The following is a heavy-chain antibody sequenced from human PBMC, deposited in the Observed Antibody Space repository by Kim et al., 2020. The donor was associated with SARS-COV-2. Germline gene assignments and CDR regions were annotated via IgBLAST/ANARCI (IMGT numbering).Heavy chain of an antibody. CDR2: SSGTGGSA. CDR1: GFTLSTYA. D-gene: IGHD1-1*01. CDR3: ARDGYNWIPFDY. V-gene: IGHV3-23*01. Sequence: GGSLRLSCEASGFTLSTYAMSWVRQAPGKGLEWVSSSSGTGGSAHYAESVKGRFTISRDNSQNTLYLQLNNVGVGDTAVYYCARDGYNWIPFDYWGKGIQVFVSS. J-gene: IGHJ4*02.